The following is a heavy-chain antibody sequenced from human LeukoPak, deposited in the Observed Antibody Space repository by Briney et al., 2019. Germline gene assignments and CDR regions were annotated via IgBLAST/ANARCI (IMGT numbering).Heavy chain of an antibody. V-gene: IGHV3-30*02. CDR3: AKDRSSGWYPRVTYYMDV. Sequence: GGSLRLSCAASGFTFSSYWMHWVRQAPGKGLEWVAFIRYDGSNKYYADSVKGRFTISRDNSKNTLYLQMNSLRAEDTAVYYCAKDRSSGWYPRVTYYMDVWGKGTTVTVSS. CDR1: GFTFSSYW. D-gene: IGHD6-13*01. CDR2: IRYDGSNK. J-gene: IGHJ6*03.